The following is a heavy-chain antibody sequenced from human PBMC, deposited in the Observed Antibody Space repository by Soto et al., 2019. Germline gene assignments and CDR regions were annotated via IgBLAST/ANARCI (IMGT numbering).Heavy chain of an antibody. D-gene: IGHD3-10*01. J-gene: IGHJ4*02. CDR1: GGSISSGDYY. Sequence: KPSETLSLTCTVSGGSISSGDYYWSWIRQPPGKGLEWIGYIYYSGSTYYNPSLKSRVTISVDTSKNQFSLKLSSVTAADTAVYYCAREPTMVRGTTPFDYWGQGTLVTVSS. V-gene: IGHV4-30-4*01. CDR2: IYYSGST. CDR3: AREPTMVRGTTPFDY.